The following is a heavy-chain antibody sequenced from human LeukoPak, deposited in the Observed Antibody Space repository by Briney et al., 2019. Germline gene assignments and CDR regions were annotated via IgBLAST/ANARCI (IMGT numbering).Heavy chain of an antibody. CDR1: GITFSNSA. CDR2: ITKSGDQT. J-gene: IGHJ3*02. CDR3: VKSAGKDGYRDVFDI. Sequence: LGGSLRLSCVPSGITFSNSALSWVRQAPGKGLEWVSTITKSGDQTYYADSVKGLFTISRDISKNTLYLQMNSLRAEDTAVYHCVKSAGKDGYRDVFDIWGQGTVVTVSS. D-gene: IGHD5-24*01. V-gene: IGHV3-23*01.